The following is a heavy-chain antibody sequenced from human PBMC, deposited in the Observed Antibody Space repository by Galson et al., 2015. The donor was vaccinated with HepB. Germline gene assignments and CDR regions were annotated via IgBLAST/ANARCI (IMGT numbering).Heavy chain of an antibody. D-gene: IGHD3-10*01. CDR2: INLDGSEK. CDR3: ARRISLVRGFRTRPDYYYGKDV. J-gene: IGHJ6*02. Sequence: SLILSCAASGFTFGSFSMRWVRQAPGKGLVWVANINLDGSEKYYVDSLKGRFTIPRDNVKNSVYLHMDSLMAEDTAVYYCARRISLVRGFRTRPDYYYGKDVWGQGTTVTVAS. CDR1: GFTFGSFS. V-gene: IGHV3-7*03.